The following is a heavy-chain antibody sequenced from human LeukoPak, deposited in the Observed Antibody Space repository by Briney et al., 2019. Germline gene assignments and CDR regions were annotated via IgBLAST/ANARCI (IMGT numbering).Heavy chain of an antibody. D-gene: IGHD6-13*01. V-gene: IGHV1-69*04. CDR2: IIPILGIA. CDR1: GGTFSSYA. J-gene: IGHJ4*02. CDR3: ARGGDSSSWYAY. Sequence: GSSVKVSCKASGGTFSSYAISWVRQAPGQGLEWMGRIIPILGIANYAQKFQGRVTITADKSTSTAYMELSSLRSEDTAVYYCARGGDSSSWYAYWGQGTLVTVSS.